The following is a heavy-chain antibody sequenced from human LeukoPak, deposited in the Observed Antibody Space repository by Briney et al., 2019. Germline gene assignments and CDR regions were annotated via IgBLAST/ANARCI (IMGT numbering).Heavy chain of an antibody. CDR3: ARDLNANDAFDI. V-gene: IGHV4-34*01. CDR2: INHSGST. Sequence: GSLRLSCAASGFTFSSYEMNWIRQPPGKGLEWIGEINHSGSTNYNPSLKSRVTISVDTSKNQFSLKLSSVTAADTAVYYCARDLNANDAFDIWGQGTRVTVSA. J-gene: IGHJ3*02. D-gene: IGHD3-9*01. CDR1: GFTFSSYE.